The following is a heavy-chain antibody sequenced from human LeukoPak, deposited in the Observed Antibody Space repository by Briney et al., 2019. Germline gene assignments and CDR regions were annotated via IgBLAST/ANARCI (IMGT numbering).Heavy chain of an antibody. CDR1: GYTFTGYY. CDR2: INPNSGGT. Sequence: ASVKVSCKASGYTFTGYYMHWVRQAPGQGLEWMGRINPNSGGTNYAQRFQGRVTMTRDTSISTAYMELSRLRSDDTAVYYCASLSYSSSSSFDYWGQGTLATVSS. D-gene: IGHD6-6*01. V-gene: IGHV1-2*06. J-gene: IGHJ4*02. CDR3: ASLSYSSSSSFDY.